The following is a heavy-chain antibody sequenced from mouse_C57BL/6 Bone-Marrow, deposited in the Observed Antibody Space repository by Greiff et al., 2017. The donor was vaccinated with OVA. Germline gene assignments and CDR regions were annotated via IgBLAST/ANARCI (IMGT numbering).Heavy chain of an antibody. D-gene: IGHD2-4*01. Sequence: QVQLQQPGAELVMPWASVKLSCKASGYTFTSYWMHWVKQRPGPGLEWIGEVDPSDSDTNYNQKFKGKSTMNVDKSSSTAYMQLSSLTSEDSAVYYCAKDDYDDGAWFAYWGQGTLVTVSA. J-gene: IGHJ3*01. V-gene: IGHV1-69*01. CDR2: VDPSDSDT. CDR3: AKDDYDDGAWFAY. CDR1: GYTFTSYW.